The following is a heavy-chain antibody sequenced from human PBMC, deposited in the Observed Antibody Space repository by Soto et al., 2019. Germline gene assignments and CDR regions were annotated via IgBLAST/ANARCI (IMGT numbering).Heavy chain of an antibody. CDR2: VYYTGST. Sequence: HAEPLSLTCSVSGGSIIVSYWSWIRQSPGKGLEWLGYVYYTGSTNYSPSLRSRVSISVDTSKNEFSLRLSSVTAADTAVYFCARSVAVPGAHIDYWGQGTQVTVSS. D-gene: IGHD6-19*01. V-gene: IGHV4-59*01. J-gene: IGHJ4*02. CDR3: ARSVAVPGAHIDY. CDR1: GGSIIVSY.